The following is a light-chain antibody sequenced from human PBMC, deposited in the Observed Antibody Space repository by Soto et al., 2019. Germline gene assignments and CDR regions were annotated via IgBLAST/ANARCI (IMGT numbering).Light chain of an antibody. J-gene: IGKJ4*01. CDR1: QSVNSY. CDR2: DAS. V-gene: IGKV3-11*01. Sequence: EIVLTQSPATLSLSPGERATLSCRASQSVNSYLAWYQHKPGQAPRLLIYDASNRATGIPARFSGSGSGTDFTLTISTLESEDFAIYYCQQRGNWPLTFGGGTKVEI. CDR3: QQRGNWPLT.